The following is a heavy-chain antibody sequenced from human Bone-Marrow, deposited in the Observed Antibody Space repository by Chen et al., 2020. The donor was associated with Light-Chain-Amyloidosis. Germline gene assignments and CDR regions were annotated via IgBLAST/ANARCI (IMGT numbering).Heavy chain of an antibody. V-gene: IGHV5-51*01. CDR1: GYTVPNYW. J-gene: IGHJ4*02. Sequence: EVXXXQSGPEVKKPGESLKISCKGSGYTVPNYWIGWVRQMPGKGLEWMGVIYPDDSDARYSPSFEGQVTISADKSITTAYLQWRSLKASDTAMYYCARRRDGYNFDYWGQGTLVTVSS. D-gene: IGHD5-12*01. CDR3: ARRRDGYNFDY. CDR2: IYPDDSDA.